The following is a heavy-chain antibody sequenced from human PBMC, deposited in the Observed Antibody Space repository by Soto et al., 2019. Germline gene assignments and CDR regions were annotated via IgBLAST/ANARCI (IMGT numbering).Heavy chain of an antibody. CDR2: IYSGGYT. J-gene: IGHJ4*02. D-gene: IGHD3-10*01. CDR3: ARRPGGGGY. Sequence: EVQLVESGGGLIQPGGSLRLSCAVSGFTVSNNYMSWVRQAPGKGLEGVSVIYSGGYTAYGDSVKGRFTISRDNSKHTLFLKKKRRGAAARAVFYWARRPGGGGYWGQGTLVTVSS. CDR1: GFTVSNNY. V-gene: IGHV3-53*01.